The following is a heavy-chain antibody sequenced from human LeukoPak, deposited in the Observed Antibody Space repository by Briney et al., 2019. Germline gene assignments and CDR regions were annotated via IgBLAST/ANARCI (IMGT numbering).Heavy chain of an antibody. Sequence: GGSLRLSCAASGFTFSSYGMHWVRQAPGKGLEWVAVVPYDGSDKYYPDSVKGRFTISRDNSQNTLYMEMNNLRAEDTAVYYCAKDTGHCSGGSCSYLDYWGQGTLVTVSS. J-gene: IGHJ4*02. CDR2: VPYDGSDK. V-gene: IGHV3-30*18. D-gene: IGHD2-15*01. CDR3: AKDTGHCSGGSCSYLDY. CDR1: GFTFSSYG.